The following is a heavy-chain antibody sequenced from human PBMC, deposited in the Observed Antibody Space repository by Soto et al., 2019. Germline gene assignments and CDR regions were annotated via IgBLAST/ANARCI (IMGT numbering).Heavy chain of an antibody. CDR2: IYYSGST. D-gene: IGHD3-10*01. CDR3: ARRVRTDYRGSGNPVNWFDP. J-gene: IGHJ5*02. CDR1: GGSISSGGYY. V-gene: IGHV4-31*03. Sequence: PSETLSLTCTVSGGSISSGGYYWSWIRQHPGKGLEWIGYIYYSGSTYYNPSLKSRVTISVDTSKNQFSLKLSSVTAADTAVYYCARRVRTDYRGSGNPVNWFDPWGQGTLVTVSS.